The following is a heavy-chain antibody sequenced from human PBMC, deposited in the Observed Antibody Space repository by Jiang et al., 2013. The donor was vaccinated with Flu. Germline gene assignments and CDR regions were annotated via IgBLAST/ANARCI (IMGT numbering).Heavy chain of an antibody. D-gene: IGHD3-22*01. CDR3: ARPYSSVWDFFDS. J-gene: IGHJ4*02. Sequence: GAEVKKPGESLKISCKGSGYRFTDYWIAWVRQMPGKGLEWMGSIFPGDSDTRYSPSFQGQVSISVDKSTSAAYLEWSSLMASDTAMFYCARPYSSVWDFFDSWGQGTQVTVSS. V-gene: IGHV5-51*03. CDR1: GYRFTDYW. CDR2: IFPGDSDT.